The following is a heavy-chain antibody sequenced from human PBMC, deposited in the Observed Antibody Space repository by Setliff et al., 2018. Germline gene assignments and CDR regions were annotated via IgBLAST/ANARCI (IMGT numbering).Heavy chain of an antibody. D-gene: IGHD1-7*01. CDR1: GGSISSGSYY. Sequence: SETLSLTCTVSGGSISSGSYYWSWIRQPAGKGLEWIGRIYTSGSTNYNPSPKGRVTISVDTSKNQFSLKLSSVTAADTAVYYCARSLSTTLDYWGQGTLVTV. J-gene: IGHJ4*02. CDR2: IYTSGST. V-gene: IGHV4-61*02. CDR3: ARSLSTTLDY.